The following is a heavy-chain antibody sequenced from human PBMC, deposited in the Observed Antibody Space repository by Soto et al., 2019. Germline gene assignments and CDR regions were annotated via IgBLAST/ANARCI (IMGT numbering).Heavy chain of an antibody. D-gene: IGHD3-22*01. Sequence: QLQLQESGPGLVKPSETLSLTCTVSGGSISSSSYYWGWIRQPPGKGLEWIGSIYYSGSTYYNPSLKSRVTISVDTSKNQFSLKLSSVTAADTAVYYCARPVVVGRYWYFDLWGRGTLVTVSS. CDR2: IYYSGST. V-gene: IGHV4-39*01. J-gene: IGHJ2*01. CDR1: GGSISSSSYY. CDR3: ARPVVVGRYWYFDL.